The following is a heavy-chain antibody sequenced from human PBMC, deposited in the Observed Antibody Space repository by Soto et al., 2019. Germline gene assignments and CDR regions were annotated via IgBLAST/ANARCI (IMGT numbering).Heavy chain of an antibody. J-gene: IGHJ6*03. D-gene: IGHD3-9*01. CDR3: ARFRRYYDILTGYQAFYYMDV. CDR2: IIPIFGTA. CDR1: GGTFSSYA. Sequence: GASVKVSCKASGGTFSSYAISCVRQAPGQGLEWMGGIIPIFGTANYAQKLQGRVTMTTDTSTSTAYMELRSLRSDDTAVYYCARFRRYYDILTGYQAFYYMDVWGKGTTVTVSS. V-gene: IGHV1-69*05.